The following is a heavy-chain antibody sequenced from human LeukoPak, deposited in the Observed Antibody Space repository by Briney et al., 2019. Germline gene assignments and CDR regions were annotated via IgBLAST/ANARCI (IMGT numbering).Heavy chain of an antibody. Sequence: GASVKVSCKVSGYTLTELSMHWVRQAPGKGLEWMGGFDPEGGETIYAQKFQGRVTMTEDTSTDTAYMELSSLRPEDTAVYYCATARITMVRGVIKHPTYYYYGMDVWGQGTTATVSS. V-gene: IGHV1-24*01. CDR1: GYTLTELS. J-gene: IGHJ6*02. CDR3: ATARITMVRGVIKHPTYYYYGMDV. D-gene: IGHD3-10*01. CDR2: FDPEGGET.